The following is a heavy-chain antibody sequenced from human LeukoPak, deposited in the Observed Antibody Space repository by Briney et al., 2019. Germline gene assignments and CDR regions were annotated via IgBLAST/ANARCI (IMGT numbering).Heavy chain of an antibody. D-gene: IGHD6-19*01. CDR2: IYWDDDK. J-gene: IGHJ4*02. CDR1: GVSVSTYGVG. Sequence: SGPTLVKPTQTLTLACTLSGVSVSTYGVGVGWIRQPPGKALEWLALIYWDDDKRYSPSLKTRLTVTRDTSKNQVVLTMTDIDPVDTATYYCAHRTWGNRGWYGLEFVYWGQGTLVTVSS. V-gene: IGHV2-5*02. CDR3: AHRTWGNRGWYGLEFVY.